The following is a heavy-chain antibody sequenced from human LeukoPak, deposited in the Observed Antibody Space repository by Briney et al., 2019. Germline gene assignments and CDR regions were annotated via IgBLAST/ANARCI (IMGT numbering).Heavy chain of an antibody. V-gene: IGHV1-69*04. CDR1: GGTFSNYA. D-gene: IGHD5-12*01. CDR2: IIPIFGIA. CDR3: AREKELGIVANWYFDL. Sequence: AASVKASCKASGGTFSNYAISWVRQAPGQGLEWMGRIIPIFGIANYAQRFQGRVTITADKSTSTACMELSSLRSEDTAVYYCAREKELGIVANWYFDLWGRGTLVTVSS. J-gene: IGHJ2*01.